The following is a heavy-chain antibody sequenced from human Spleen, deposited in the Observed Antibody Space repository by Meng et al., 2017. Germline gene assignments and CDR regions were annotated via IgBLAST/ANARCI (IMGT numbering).Heavy chain of an antibody. CDR1: GFTFSSYS. D-gene: IGHD6-13*01. V-gene: IGHV3-21*01. J-gene: IGHJ4*02. Sequence: GGSLRLSCAASGFTFSSYSMNWVRQAPGKGLEWVSSISSSSYIYYADSVKGRFTISRDNSKNTLYLQMNKLKAEDTAVYDCARDEDISAAGDLLGDFWGQGTLVTVSS. CDR3: ARDEDISAAGDLLGDF. CDR2: ISSSSYI.